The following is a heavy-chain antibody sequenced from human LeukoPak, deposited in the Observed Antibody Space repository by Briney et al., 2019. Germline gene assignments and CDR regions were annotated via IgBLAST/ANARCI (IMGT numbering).Heavy chain of an antibody. CDR3: ARHFQVGATGYYYAMDV. J-gene: IGHJ6*02. D-gene: IGHD1-26*01. CDR1: GYSFTSYW. CDR2: IYPGDSDT. Sequence: GESLKISCKGSGYSFTSYWIGWVRQMPGKGLEWMGIIYPGDSDTRYSPSFQGQVTISADKSISTAYLQWSSLKASDTAMYYCARHFQVGATGYYYAMDVWGQGTTVTVSS. V-gene: IGHV5-51*01.